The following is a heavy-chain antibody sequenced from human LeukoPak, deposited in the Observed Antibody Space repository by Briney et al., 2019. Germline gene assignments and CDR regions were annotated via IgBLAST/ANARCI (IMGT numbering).Heavy chain of an antibody. V-gene: IGHV4-34*01. Sequence: PSETLSLTCAVYGGSFSGYYWSWIRQPPGKGLEWIGEINHSGSTNYNPSLKSRVTISVDTSKNQFSLKLSSVTAADTAVYYCAREPAGVRSGSYYRHFDYWGQGTLVTVSS. J-gene: IGHJ4*02. CDR2: INHSGST. CDR3: AREPAGVRSGSYYRHFDY. CDR1: GGSFSGYY. D-gene: IGHD3-10*01.